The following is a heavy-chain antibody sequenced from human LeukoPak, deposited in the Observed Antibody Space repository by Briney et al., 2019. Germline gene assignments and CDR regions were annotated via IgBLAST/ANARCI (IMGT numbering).Heavy chain of an antibody. V-gene: IGHV4-59*12. D-gene: IGHD2-15*01. CDR3: ARDSCSGGSCYSGYFQH. J-gene: IGHJ1*01. Sequence: SETLSLTCTVSDGSISSYYWSWIRQPPGKGLEWIGYIYYSGSTNYNPSLKSRVTISVDTSKNQFSLKLSSVTAADTAVYYCARDSCSGGSCYSGYFQHWGQGTLVTVSS. CDR1: DGSISSYY. CDR2: IYYSGST.